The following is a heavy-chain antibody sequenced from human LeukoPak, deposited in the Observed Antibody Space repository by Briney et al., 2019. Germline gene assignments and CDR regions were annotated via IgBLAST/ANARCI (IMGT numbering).Heavy chain of an antibody. CDR3: ARDPGTMLRGSRRGYDGNYYYMDV. CDR1: GYTFTSYA. Sequence: ASVKVSCKASGYTFTSYAISWVRQAPGQGLEWMGWISAYNGKTNYAQKLQGRVTMTTETSTSTAYMELRSLRSDDTAVYYCARDPGTMLRGSRRGYDGNYYYMDVWGKGTTVTISS. CDR2: ISAYNGKT. J-gene: IGHJ6*03. V-gene: IGHV1-18*01. D-gene: IGHD3-10*01.